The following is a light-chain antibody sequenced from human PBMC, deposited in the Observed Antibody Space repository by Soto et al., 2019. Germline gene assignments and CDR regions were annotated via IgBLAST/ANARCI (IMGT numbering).Light chain of an antibody. J-gene: IGKJ4*01. CDR3: QQYNDWPRT. V-gene: IGKV3-15*01. CDR2: GAS. Sequence: EIVMTQSPATLSVSPGERATLSCRASQSVNINLAWYQQKPGQAPRILIYGASTRATAIPARFSGSGSGTEFTLTISRLQSEDFAVYYCQQYNDWPRTFGGGTKVEIK. CDR1: QSVNIN.